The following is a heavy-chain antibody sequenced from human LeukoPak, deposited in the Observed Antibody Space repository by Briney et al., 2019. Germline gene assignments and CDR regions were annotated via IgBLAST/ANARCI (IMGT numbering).Heavy chain of an antibody. V-gene: IGHV1-2*02. D-gene: IGHD4-17*01. Sequence: ASVKVSCTASVYTFTDYFMHWVRQAPGQGVEGMGWISPEGGDTHYAQRFQGRVTMTRDTSISTAYMELTSLSSDDTAVYYCARNYGHNSKYFDFWGQGTLVTVSS. CDR1: VYTFTDYF. CDR2: ISPEGGDT. J-gene: IGHJ4*02. CDR3: ARNYGHNSKYFDF.